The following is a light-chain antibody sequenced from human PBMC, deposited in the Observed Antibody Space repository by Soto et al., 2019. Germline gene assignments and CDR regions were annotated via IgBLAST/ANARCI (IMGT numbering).Light chain of an antibody. V-gene: IGKV3D-20*01. Sequence: EIVLTQSPATLSLSPGERATLSCGASQTITSAYLAWYQLKPGLAPRLLFYDASNRATGVPDRFSGSGSGTDFTLTISRLEPEDFAVDYCQQYDTSPLSFGGGTKVEIK. CDR2: DAS. CDR1: QTITSAY. J-gene: IGKJ4*01. CDR3: QQYDTSPLS.